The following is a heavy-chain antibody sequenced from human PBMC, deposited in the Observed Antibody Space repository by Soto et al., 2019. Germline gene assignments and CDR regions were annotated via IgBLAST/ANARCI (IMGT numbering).Heavy chain of an antibody. D-gene: IGHD3-3*01. Sequence: PGASLKISCKGSGYSFTSYWISWVRQMPGKGLEWMGRIDPSDSYTNYSPSFQGHVTISADKSISTAYLQWSSLKASDTAMYYCARLAMSKGDTIFGVVIPRFDPWGQGTLVTVSS. J-gene: IGHJ5*02. V-gene: IGHV5-10-1*01. CDR1: GYSFTSYW. CDR3: ARLAMSKGDTIFGVVIPRFDP. CDR2: IDPSDSYT.